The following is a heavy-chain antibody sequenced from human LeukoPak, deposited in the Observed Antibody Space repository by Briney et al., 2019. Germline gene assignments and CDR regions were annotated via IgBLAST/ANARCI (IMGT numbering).Heavy chain of an antibody. CDR1: GGSISGPY. V-gene: IGHV4-59*11. CDR2: VYYSGST. D-gene: IGHD3-16*01. J-gene: IGHJ6*03. Sequence: SETLSLTCTVSGGSISGPYWSWVRQPPGKGLEWIGDVYYSGSTHQNPSLKSRVTISVDTSKNQFSLKLRSVTAADTAVYYCARVMGDLASLSHMDVWGKGTTVTVSS. CDR3: ARVMGDLASLSHMDV.